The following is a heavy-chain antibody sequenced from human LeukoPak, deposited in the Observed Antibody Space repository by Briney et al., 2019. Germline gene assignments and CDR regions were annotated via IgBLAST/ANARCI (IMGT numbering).Heavy chain of an antibody. V-gene: IGHV4-59*01. Sequence: SETLSLTCTVSGGSLSSYYWSWIRQPPGKGLEWIGYIYYSGSTNYNPSLKSRVTISVDTSKNQFSLKLSSVTAADTAVYYCARGGQQLVFWFDPWGQGTLVTVSS. J-gene: IGHJ5*02. CDR2: IYYSGST. CDR1: GGSLSSYY. CDR3: ARGGQQLVFWFDP. D-gene: IGHD6-13*01.